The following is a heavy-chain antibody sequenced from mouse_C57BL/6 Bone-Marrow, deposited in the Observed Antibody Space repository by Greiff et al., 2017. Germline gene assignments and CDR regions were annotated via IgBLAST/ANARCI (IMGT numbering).Heavy chain of an antibody. CDR3: TRSGSNSHFDY. J-gene: IGHJ2*01. V-gene: IGHV1-15*01. D-gene: IGHD3-1*01. CDR1: GYTFTDYE. CDR2: IDPETGGT. Sequence: QVQLKQSGAELVRPGASVTLSCKASGYTFTDYEMHWVKQTPVHGLEWIGAIDPETGGTAYNQKFKGKAILTADKSSSTAYMELRSLTSEDSAVSYCTRSGSNSHFDYWGQGTTLTVSS.